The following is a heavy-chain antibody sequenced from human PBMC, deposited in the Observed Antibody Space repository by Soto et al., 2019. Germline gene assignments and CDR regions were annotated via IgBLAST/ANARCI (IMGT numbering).Heavy chain of an antibody. V-gene: IGHV3-30*18. CDR3: AKDRDFYGDYYYYGMDV. D-gene: IGHD4-17*01. Sequence: GGSVRLSCAASGFTFSSYGMHWVRQAPGKGLEWVAVISYDGSNKYYADSVKGRFTISRDNSKNTLYLQMDSLRAEDTAVYYCAKDRDFYGDYYYYGMDVWGQGTTVTVSS. J-gene: IGHJ6*02. CDR1: GFTFSSYG. CDR2: ISYDGSNK.